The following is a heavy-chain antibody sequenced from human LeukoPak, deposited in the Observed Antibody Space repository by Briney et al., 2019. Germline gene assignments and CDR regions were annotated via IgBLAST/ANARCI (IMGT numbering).Heavy chain of an antibody. CDR2: IKQDGSEK. J-gene: IGHJ2*01. CDR1: EFTFSNFW. D-gene: IGHD4-17*01. V-gene: IGHV3-7*01. Sequence: GGSLRLFCSASEFTFSNFWMSWVRQAPGKGPEWVTNIKQDGSEKYYVDSVKGRFTISRDNAETSLHLQMNSLRAEDTAVYYCARGENHGDYWYFDLWGRGTLVTVSS. CDR3: ARGENHGDYWYFDL.